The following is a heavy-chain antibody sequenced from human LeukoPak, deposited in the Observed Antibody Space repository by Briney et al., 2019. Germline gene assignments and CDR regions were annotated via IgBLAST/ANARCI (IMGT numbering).Heavy chain of an antibody. CDR1: GGSFSGYY. CDR2: INHSGST. Sequence: SETLSLTCAVYGGSFSGYYWSWIRQPPGKGLEWIGEINHSGSTNYNPSLKSRVTISVDTSKNQFSLKLSSVTAADTAVYYCARAFLYYYDSSGYYYPTYYMDVWGKGTTVTVSS. D-gene: IGHD3-22*01. CDR3: ARAFLYYYDSSGYYYPTYYMDV. V-gene: IGHV4-34*01. J-gene: IGHJ6*03.